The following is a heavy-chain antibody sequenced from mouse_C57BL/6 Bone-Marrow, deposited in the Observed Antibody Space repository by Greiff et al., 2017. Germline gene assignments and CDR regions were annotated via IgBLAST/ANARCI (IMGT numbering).Heavy chain of an antibody. J-gene: IGHJ2*01. D-gene: IGHD1-1*01. CDR1: CYTFTSYD. V-gene: IGHV1-85*01. CDR3: AIITTVVAKGY. CDR2: IYPRDGST. Sequence: QVQLQQSGPELVKPGASVKLSCKASCYTFTSYDINWVKPRPGQGLEWIGWIYPRDGSTKYNEKFKGKATLTVDTSSSTAYMELHSLTSEDSAVYFCAIITTVVAKGYWGQGTTLTVSS.